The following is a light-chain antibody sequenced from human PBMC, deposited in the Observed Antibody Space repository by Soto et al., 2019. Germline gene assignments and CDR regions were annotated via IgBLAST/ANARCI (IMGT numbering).Light chain of an antibody. CDR2: WAS. J-gene: IGKJ1*01. CDR1: QSVFYSSNNKNS. CDR3: HQYYGSPTWT. Sequence: DIVMTQSPDSLAVSLGERATINCKSSQSVFYSSNNKNSLAWYQQKPGQPPNLLIYWASTREAGVPDRFSGSGSGENWNLIGRSLQAEDVAVYYCHQYYGSPTWTFGQGTRWIS. V-gene: IGKV4-1*01.